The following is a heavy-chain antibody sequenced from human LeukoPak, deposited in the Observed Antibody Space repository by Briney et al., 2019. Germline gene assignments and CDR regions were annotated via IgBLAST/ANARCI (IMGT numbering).Heavy chain of an antibody. CDR3: ARDSSGSLYYFDY. J-gene: IGHJ4*02. CDR1: GFTFSTYA. D-gene: IGHD3-10*01. CDR2: ISYDGRQN. V-gene: IGHV3-30*04. Sequence: PGRSLRLSCAASGFTFSTYAMNWVRQAPGKGLEWVAVISYDGRQNYYADSVKGRFTISRDNSKNTLYLQMNSLRAEDTAVYYCARDSSGSLYYFDYWGQGTLVTVSS.